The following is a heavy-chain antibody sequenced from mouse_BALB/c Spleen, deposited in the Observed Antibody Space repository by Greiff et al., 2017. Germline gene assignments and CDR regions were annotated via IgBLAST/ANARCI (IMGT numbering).Heavy chain of an antibody. Sequence: EVNVVESGGGLVKPGGSLKLSCAASGFTFSSYAMSWVRQTPEKRLEWVASISSGGSTYYPDSVKGRFTISRDNARNILYLQMSSLRSEDTAMYYCARGEGYDYDAMDYWGQGTSVTVSS. J-gene: IGHJ4*01. CDR3: ARGEGYDYDAMDY. CDR1: GFTFSSYA. D-gene: IGHD2-10*02. CDR2: ISSGGST. V-gene: IGHV5-6-5*01.